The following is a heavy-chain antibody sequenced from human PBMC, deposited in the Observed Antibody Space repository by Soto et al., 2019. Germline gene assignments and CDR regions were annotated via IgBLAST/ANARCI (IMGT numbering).Heavy chain of an antibody. CDR2: IYGCGDTT. CDR1: GFTFSNYA. Sequence: QPGGSLRLSCAASGFTFSNYAMAWVRQAPGKGLEWVSSIYGCGDTTFYADSVKGRFTISRDNSKNTLYVQMNSLRAEDTALYYCAKDLSFSGSYDFDYWGQGALVTVSS. D-gene: IGHD1-26*01. CDR3: AKDLSFSGSYDFDY. V-gene: IGHV3-23*01. J-gene: IGHJ4*02.